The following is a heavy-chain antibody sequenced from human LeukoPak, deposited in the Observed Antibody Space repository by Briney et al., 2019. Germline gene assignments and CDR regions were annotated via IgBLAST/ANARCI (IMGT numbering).Heavy chain of an antibody. J-gene: IGHJ4*02. CDR2: ISAGGAGT. CDR3: ARDLRIFDS. D-gene: IGHD3-3*02. Sequence: GGSLRLSCAASGFTFSNYAMTWVRQAPGKGLEWVSGISAGGAGTYYADSVKGRFTVSRDNSKNALYLQMNTLRAEDTAIYYRARDLRIFDSWGQGTLVTVSS. CDR1: GFTFSNYA. V-gene: IGHV3-23*01.